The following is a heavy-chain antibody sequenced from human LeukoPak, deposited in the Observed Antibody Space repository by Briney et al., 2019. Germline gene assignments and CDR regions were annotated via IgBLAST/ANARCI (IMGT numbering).Heavy chain of an antibody. CDR2: INHSGST. CDR3: ARGQGLRFLEWLSWFDP. V-gene: IGHV4-34*01. Sequence: SETLSLTCAVYGGSFSGYYWSWIHQPPGKGLEWIGEINHSGSTNYNPSLKSRVTISVDTSKNQFSLKLSSVTAADTAVYYCARGQGLRFLEWLSWFDPWGQGTLVTVSS. CDR1: GGSFSGYY. J-gene: IGHJ5*02. D-gene: IGHD3-3*01.